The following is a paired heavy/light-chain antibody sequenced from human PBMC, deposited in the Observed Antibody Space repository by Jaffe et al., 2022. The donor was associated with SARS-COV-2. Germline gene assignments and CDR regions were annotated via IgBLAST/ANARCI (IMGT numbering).Light chain of an antibody. J-gene: IGKJ1*01. Sequence: ELVLTQSPGTLSLSPGERATLSCRASQSFSSNYLAWYQQKPGQAPRLLIYGASSRAAGIPDRFSGSGSGTDFTLTISRLEPEDFALYYCQQYGSSQTFGQGTKVEIK. CDR2: GAS. V-gene: IGKV3-20*01. CDR3: QQYGSSQT. CDR1: QSFSSNY.
Heavy chain of an antibody. CDR3: SREVVRYTSGFFEKRYSYAMDV. CDR2: TYYRSKWYN. CDR1: GDSVSSNNAA. J-gene: IGHJ6*02. D-gene: IGHD6-19*01. V-gene: IGHV6-1*01. Sequence: QLQQSGPGLVKPSQTLSLTCAISGDSVSSNNAAWNWIRQSPSRGLEWLGRTYYRSKWYNDYAVSVKSRIIINPDTSKNQFSLQLYSVSPEDTAVYYCSREVVRYTSGFFEKRYSYAMDVWGQGSTVTVSS.